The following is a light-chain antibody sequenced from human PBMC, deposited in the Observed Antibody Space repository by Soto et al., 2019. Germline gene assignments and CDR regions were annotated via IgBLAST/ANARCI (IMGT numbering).Light chain of an antibody. CDR2: GAS. CDR3: QQYGSAPLA. V-gene: IGKV3-20*01. Sequence: EIMLTQSPGTLSLSPGERATLSCRASQSVSSSYLAWYQQKPGQAPRLLMYGASSRASGIPDRFSGSGSGTDFTLTISRLEPEDFAVYYCQQYGSAPLAFGGGTKVDIK. CDR1: QSVSSSY. J-gene: IGKJ4*01.